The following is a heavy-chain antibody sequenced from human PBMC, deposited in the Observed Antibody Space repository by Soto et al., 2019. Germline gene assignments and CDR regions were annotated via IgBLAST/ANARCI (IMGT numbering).Heavy chain of an antibody. CDR3: ARDWVTMVRGVIISYYAMDV. CDR2: IYYSGST. V-gene: IGHV4-30-4*01. Sequence: SETLSLTCTVSGGSISSGDYYWSWIRQPPGKGLEWIGYIYYSGSTYYNPSLKSRVTISVDTSKNQFSLKLSSLTAADTAVYYCARDWVTMVRGVIISYYAMDVWGQGTTVTVSS. J-gene: IGHJ6*02. D-gene: IGHD3-10*01. CDR1: GGSISSGDYY.